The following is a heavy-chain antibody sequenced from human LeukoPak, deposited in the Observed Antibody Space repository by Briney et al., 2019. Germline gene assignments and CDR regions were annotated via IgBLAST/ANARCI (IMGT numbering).Heavy chain of an antibody. CDR3: ARGGGLDV. V-gene: IGHV3-74*01. CDR2: IDSDGSGT. Sequence: GGSLRLSCAASGFTFNSYWMHWVRQAPGKGLVWVSRIDSDGSGTTYADSVKGRFTISRDNAKNSLYLQMSNLRAEDTAVYFCARGGGLDVWGQGATVTVSS. J-gene: IGHJ6*02. D-gene: IGHD3-16*01. CDR1: GFTFNSYW.